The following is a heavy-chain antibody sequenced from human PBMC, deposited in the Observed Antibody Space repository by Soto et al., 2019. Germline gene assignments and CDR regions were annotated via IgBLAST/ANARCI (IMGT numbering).Heavy chain of an antibody. D-gene: IGHD3-22*01. V-gene: IGHV3-23*01. CDR1: GFTFNSYA. CDR3: ARVLKNVSPYDSRGYFYY. CDR2: ISGSGGRT. Sequence: GGSLRLSCAASGFTFNSYAMNWVRQAPGKGLEWVSGISGSGGRTYHAHSVKGRFTISSDNSKNTLYLQMSSLRSEDTAVYYCARVLKNVSPYDSRGYFYYWGQGTLVTVSS. J-gene: IGHJ4*02.